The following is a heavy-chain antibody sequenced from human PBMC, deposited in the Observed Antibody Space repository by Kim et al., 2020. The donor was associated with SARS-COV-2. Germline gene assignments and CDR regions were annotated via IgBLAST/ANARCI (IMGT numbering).Heavy chain of an antibody. CDR3: AKSVKSDTAVAEYYHYGMDV. CDR1: GFTFITYA. D-gene: IGHD5-18*01. V-gene: IGHV3-23*01. Sequence: GGSLRLSCAASGFTFITYAMNWVRQAPGKGLEWVSSISRSTSGTYYADSVKGRFTISRDNSKNTLYLQMDSLRAEDTAVYYCAKSVKSDTAVAEYYHYGMDVWGQGTAVTVSS. CDR2: ISRSTSGT. J-gene: IGHJ6*02.